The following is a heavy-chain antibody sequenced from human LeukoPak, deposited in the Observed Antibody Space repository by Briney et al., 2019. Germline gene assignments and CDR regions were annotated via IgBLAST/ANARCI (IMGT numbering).Heavy chain of an antibody. J-gene: IGHJ6*02. V-gene: IGHV3-48*03. D-gene: IGHD5-18*01. CDR1: GFTFSTYE. CDR3: ARAGYSYAYKDYYYGMDV. Sequence: GGSLRLSCAASGFTFSTYEINWVRQAPGKGLEWVSYTNSSGSTIYYADSVKGRFTISRDNAKNSLYLQMNSLRAEDTAVYYCARAGYSYAYKDYYYGMDVWGQGTTVTVSS. CDR2: TNSSGSTI.